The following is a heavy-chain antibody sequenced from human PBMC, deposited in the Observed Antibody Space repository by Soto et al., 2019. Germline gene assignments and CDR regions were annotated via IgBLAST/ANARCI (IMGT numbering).Heavy chain of an antibody. V-gene: IGHV1-46*01. CDR2: INPSGGST. Sequence: QVQLVQSGAEVKKPGASVKVSCKVSGYTFTSYYMHWVRQAPGQGLEWMGIINPSGGSTSYAQKFQGRVTMTRDTSTSTVYMELSSLRSEDTAVYYCARDIVDTAMVTYYYGMDVWGQGTTVTVSS. J-gene: IGHJ6*02. CDR1: GYTFTSYY. D-gene: IGHD5-18*01. CDR3: ARDIVDTAMVTYYYGMDV.